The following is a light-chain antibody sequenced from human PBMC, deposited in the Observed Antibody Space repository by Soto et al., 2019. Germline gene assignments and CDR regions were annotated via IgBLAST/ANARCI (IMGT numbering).Light chain of an antibody. Sequence: EIVLTQSPATLSLSPGDRATLSCRAVQNVNSYVSWYQQRPGQAPRLLIYDASNRATGTPARFSGSGSGTDFTLTISRLEPEDFAVYYCQQRSDWPRSITFGQGTRLEIK. J-gene: IGKJ5*01. CDR3: QQRSDWPRSIT. CDR1: QNVNSY. CDR2: DAS. V-gene: IGKV3-11*01.